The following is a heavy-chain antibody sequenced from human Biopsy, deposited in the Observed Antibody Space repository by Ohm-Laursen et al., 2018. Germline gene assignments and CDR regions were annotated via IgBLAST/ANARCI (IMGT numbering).Heavy chain of an antibody. CDR1: GGSISSDY. J-gene: IGHJ6*02. V-gene: IGHV4-59*01. CDR3: ARATNSTGWPYYYFYGMDV. CDR2: IYYSGST. Sequence: SETLSLTCTVSGGSISSDYWSWIRQTPGKGLEWIEYIYYSGSTNYNPSLKSRVTISVDTSKNQFSLRLNSVTAADTAVYYCARATNSTGWPYYYFYGMDVWGQGTTVTVSS. D-gene: IGHD2/OR15-2a*01.